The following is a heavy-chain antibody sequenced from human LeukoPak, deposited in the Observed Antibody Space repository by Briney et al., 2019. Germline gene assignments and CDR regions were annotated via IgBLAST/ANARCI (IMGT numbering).Heavy chain of an antibody. CDR1: GGSISSSSYY. CDR3: ARERRNNYYGSGSLDY. D-gene: IGHD3-10*01. Sequence: PSETLSLTCTVSGGSISSSSYYWGWIRQPPGKGLEWIGSIYYSGSTYYNPSLKSRVTISVDTSKNQFSLKLSSVTAADTAVYYCARERRNNYYGSGSLDYWGQGTLVTVSS. V-gene: IGHV4-39*07. J-gene: IGHJ4*02. CDR2: IYYSGST.